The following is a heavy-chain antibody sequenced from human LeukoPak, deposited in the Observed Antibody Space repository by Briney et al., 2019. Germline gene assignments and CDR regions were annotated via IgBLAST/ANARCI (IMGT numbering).Heavy chain of an antibody. CDR2: IYSSGST. D-gene: IGHD1-26*01. CDR3: ARGVGSSESNWFDP. CDR1: GGSISSGRYY. Sequence: SQTLSLTCTVSGGSISSGRYYWSWIRQSAGKGLEWIGRIYSSGSTNYNPSLKSRLSMSVDTSKNQFSLKLTSVTAADTAMYYCARGVGSSESNWFDPWGQGTLATVSS. V-gene: IGHV4-61*02. J-gene: IGHJ5*02.